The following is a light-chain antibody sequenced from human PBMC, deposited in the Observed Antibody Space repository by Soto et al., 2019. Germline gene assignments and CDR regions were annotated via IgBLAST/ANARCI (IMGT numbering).Light chain of an antibody. Sequence: QSVLTQPPSASGSPGQSVTSSCTGTSSDVGGYNYVSWYQQHPGKVPKLMVDEVNKRPSGVPDRFSGSKSGNTASLTVSGLQAEDEADYYCTSYAGGNNVFGTGTKLTVL. J-gene: IGLJ1*01. CDR1: SSDVGGYNY. V-gene: IGLV2-8*01. CDR2: EVN. CDR3: TSYAGGNNV.